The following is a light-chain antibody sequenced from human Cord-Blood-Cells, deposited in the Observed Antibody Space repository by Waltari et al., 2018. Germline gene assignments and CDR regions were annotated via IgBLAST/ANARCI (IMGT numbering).Light chain of an antibody. Sequence: QSALTQPASVSGSPGQSITISCTGTRSAVGSYNLVSWYQQPPGKAPKLMIYEVSKRPSGVSNRFSGSKSGNTASLTISGLQAEDEADYYCCSYAGSSTYVVFGGGTKLTVL. CDR2: EVS. CDR3: CSYAGSSTYVV. CDR1: RSAVGSYNL. J-gene: IGLJ2*01. V-gene: IGLV2-23*02.